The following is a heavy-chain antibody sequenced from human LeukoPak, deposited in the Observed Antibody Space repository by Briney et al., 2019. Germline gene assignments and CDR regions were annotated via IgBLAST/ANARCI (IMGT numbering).Heavy chain of an antibody. V-gene: IGHV1-18*04. CDR3: ARDRRGSGWYERDQFDY. D-gene: IGHD6-19*01. J-gene: IGHJ4*02. CDR1: GYTFTTYY. CDR2: ISAYNGNT. Sequence: ASVKVSCKASGYTFTTYYIHWVRQAPGQGLEWMGWISAYNGNTNYAQKLQGRVTMTTDTSTSTAYMELRSLRSDDTAVYYCARDRRGSGWYERDQFDYWGQGTLVTVSS.